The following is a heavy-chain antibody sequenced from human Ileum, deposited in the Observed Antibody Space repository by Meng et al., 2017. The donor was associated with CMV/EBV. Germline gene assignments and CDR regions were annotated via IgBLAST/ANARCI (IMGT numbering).Heavy chain of an antibody. D-gene: IGHD2-2*01. J-gene: IGHJ3*02. V-gene: IGHV3-11*01. CDR3: ARTVCCSSSSSPYAFDI. CDR2: VSSAERTK. CDR1: GFTFSDYY. Sequence: GESLKISCAASGFTFSDYYMSWIRQAPGKGLEWVSYVSSAERTKHYADSVNGRFTISRDNAKNPLFLQINSLRAEDTAVYYCARTVCCSSSSSPYAFDIWGQGTVVTVSS.